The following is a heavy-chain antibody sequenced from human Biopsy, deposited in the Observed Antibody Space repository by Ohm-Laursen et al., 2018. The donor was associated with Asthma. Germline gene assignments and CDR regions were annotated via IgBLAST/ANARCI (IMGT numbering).Heavy chain of an antibody. J-gene: IGHJ3*02. Sequence: GASVKVSCKASGYTFINYAIHWVLQAPGQRLEWVGWINAGNGNTKYSQKFQGRVTISRDTSASTAYMDLSSLRSEDTAVYYCARTYYDFLTGQVNDAFAMWGQGTMVTVSS. CDR2: INAGNGNT. D-gene: IGHD3-9*01. CDR1: GYTFINYA. V-gene: IGHV1-3*01. CDR3: ARTYYDFLTGQVNDAFAM.